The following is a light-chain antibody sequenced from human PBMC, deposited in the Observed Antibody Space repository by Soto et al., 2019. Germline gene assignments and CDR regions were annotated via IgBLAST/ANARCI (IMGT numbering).Light chain of an antibody. CDR3: QQLSGYPHT. Sequence: DIQLTQSPSFLSASVGDRVTITCRASQGISSYLAWYQQKPGKAPKLLIYAASPLQSGVPSRFSGSGFGTEFTLTISSLQPEDFAIYCCQQLSGYPHTFGQGTKLEIK. CDR2: AAS. CDR1: QGISSY. J-gene: IGKJ2*01. V-gene: IGKV1-9*01.